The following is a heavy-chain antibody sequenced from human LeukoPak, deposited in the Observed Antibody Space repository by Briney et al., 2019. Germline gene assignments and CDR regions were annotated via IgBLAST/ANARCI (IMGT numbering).Heavy chain of an antibody. Sequence: GASAKVSCKASGGTFSGYAISWVRQAPGQGLEWMGGTIPIFGTTNYAQKFQGRVTITADKSTNIAYMELTSLKSEDTAVYYCARDTLGYSSGSAYYYMDVWGKGTTVTVSS. J-gene: IGHJ6*03. CDR2: TIPIFGTT. V-gene: IGHV1-69*06. D-gene: IGHD5-18*01. CDR3: ARDTLGYSSGSAYYYMDV. CDR1: GGTFSGYA.